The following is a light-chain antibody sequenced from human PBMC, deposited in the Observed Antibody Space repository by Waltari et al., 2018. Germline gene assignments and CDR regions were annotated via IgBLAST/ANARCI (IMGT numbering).Light chain of an antibody. CDR1: QSISNY. V-gene: IGKV1-39*01. J-gene: IGKJ1*01. CDR2: AGS. Sequence: DVQLTDFPSPLSASVGGSVSISCRTSQSISNYLNWYQRKPGKAPNLLIFAGSTLRSGVPRRFSGSGSGTDFTLTISGLQPEDFATYYCQGTYSNSRTFAEGTKVEIK. CDR3: QGTYSNSRT.